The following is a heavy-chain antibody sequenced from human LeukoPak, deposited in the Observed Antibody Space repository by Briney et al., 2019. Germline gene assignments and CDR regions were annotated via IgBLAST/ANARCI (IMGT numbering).Heavy chain of an antibody. Sequence: SETLSLTCAVSGDSMISTNWWSWVRQPPGKGLELIGEIYHTGSTNYNPSLLSRLSISVDTSKNQFFLNLNSVTAADTALYYCARLMVGATSVDSWGQGTLVTVSS. J-gene: IGHJ4*02. CDR1: GDSMISTNW. CDR3: ARLMVGATSVDS. CDR2: IYHTGST. D-gene: IGHD1-26*01. V-gene: IGHV4-4*02.